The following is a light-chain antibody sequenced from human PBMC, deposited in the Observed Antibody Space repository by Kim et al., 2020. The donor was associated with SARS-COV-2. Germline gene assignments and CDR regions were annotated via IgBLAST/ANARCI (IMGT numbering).Light chain of an antibody. Sequence: DVVMTQSPESLAVSLGERATIHCKSSQSVLNTYYNKNHVAWHQHKPGQPPKLLIYWTSVREFGVPDRFSGSGSGTDFTLTISSLQAEDVAVYYCQQYYTTPFSFGQGTRLEIK. CDR2: WTS. CDR1: QSVLNTYYNKNH. V-gene: IGKV4-1*01. CDR3: QQYYTTPFS. J-gene: IGKJ5*01.